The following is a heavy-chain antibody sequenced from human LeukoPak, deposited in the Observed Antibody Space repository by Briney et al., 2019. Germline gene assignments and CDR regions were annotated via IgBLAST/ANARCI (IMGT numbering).Heavy chain of an antibody. J-gene: IGHJ4*02. CDR2: MNPNSGNT. V-gene: IGHV1-8*01. CDR3: ASKRGYSGYDEFDY. Sequence: ASVKVSCKASGYTFTSYDINWVRQATGQGLEWMGWMNPNSGNTGHAQKFQGRVTMTRNTSISTAYMELSSLRSEDTAVYYCASKRGYSGYDEFDYWGRGTLVTVSS. D-gene: IGHD5-12*01. CDR1: GYTFTSYD.